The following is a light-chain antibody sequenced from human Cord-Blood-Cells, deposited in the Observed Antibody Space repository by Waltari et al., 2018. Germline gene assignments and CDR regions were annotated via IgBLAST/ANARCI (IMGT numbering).Light chain of an antibody. V-gene: IGKV3-15*01. CDR2: GAS. CDR3: QQYNNWPRT. CDR1: QSVSSN. Sequence: EIVMTQSPATLSVSPGERATLSCRASQSVSSNLAWYQQKPGQAPRLPIYGASTRATGIPARFSGSGSGTEFTLTISSLQSEDFAVYYCQQYNNWPRTFGQGP. J-gene: IGKJ1*01.